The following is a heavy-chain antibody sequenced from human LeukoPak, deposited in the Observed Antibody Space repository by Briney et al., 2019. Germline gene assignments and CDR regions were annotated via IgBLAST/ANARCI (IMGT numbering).Heavy chain of an antibody. CDR3: ARDRTVTTALGYYYYYMDV. Sequence: GGSLRLSCAASGFTFSSYGMHWVRQAPGKGLEWVAVIWYDGSNKYYADSVKGRFTISRDNSKNTLYPQMNSLRAEDTAVYYCARDRTVTTALGYYYYYMDVWGKGTTVTVSS. D-gene: IGHD4-11*01. J-gene: IGHJ6*03. CDR2: IWYDGSNK. V-gene: IGHV3-33*01. CDR1: GFTFSSYG.